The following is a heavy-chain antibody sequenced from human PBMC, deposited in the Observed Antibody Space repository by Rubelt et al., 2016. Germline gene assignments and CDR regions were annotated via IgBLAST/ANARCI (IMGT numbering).Heavy chain of an antibody. Sequence: GEGLEWMGWINPNSGGTNYAQKFQGRVTMTRDTSISTAYMELSRLRSDDTAVYYCARDLNVWGSYRYSLWGQGTLVTVSS. CDR3: ARDLNVWGSYRYSL. CDR2: INPNSGGT. V-gene: IGHV1-2*02. D-gene: IGHD3-16*02. J-gene: IGHJ4*02.